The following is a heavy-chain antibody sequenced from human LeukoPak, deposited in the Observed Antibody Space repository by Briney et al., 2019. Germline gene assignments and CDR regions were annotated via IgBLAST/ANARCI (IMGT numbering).Heavy chain of an antibody. J-gene: IGHJ3*02. Sequence: GGSLRLSCAASGFTFSSYWMHWVRQAPGKGLVRVSRLNSDGSDTRYADSVKGRFTISRDNAKNTLSLQMNSLRVEDTAVYFCARGGSPPEALGDAFDIWGQGTIVSVSS. V-gene: IGHV3-74*01. D-gene: IGHD1-26*01. CDR3: ARGGSPPEALGDAFDI. CDR2: LNSDGSDT. CDR1: GFTFSSYW.